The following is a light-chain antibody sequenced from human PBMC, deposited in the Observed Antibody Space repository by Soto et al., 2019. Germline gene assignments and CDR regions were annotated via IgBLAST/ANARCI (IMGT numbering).Light chain of an antibody. J-gene: IGKJ4*01. CDR2: GAS. CDR3: QQYGSSPLT. V-gene: IGKV3-20*01. CDR1: QSVSSSY. Sequence: EIVLTQSPGTLSLSPGDRATLSCRASQSVSSSYLAWYQQKPDQAPRLLIYGASSKATGIPDRFSASGSGTDFTLTISSLEPEDFAVYYCQQYGSSPLTFGGGTKVEIK.